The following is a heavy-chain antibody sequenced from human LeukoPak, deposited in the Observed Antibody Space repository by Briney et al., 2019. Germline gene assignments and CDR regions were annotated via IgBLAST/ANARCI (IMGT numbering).Heavy chain of an antibody. J-gene: IGHJ6*02. CDR1: GFTFDNYG. CDR3: ANEPRGAIYSAGMDV. CDR2: ISWNSGSI. D-gene: IGHD3-16*02. V-gene: IGHV3-9*01. Sequence: GRSLRLSCAASGFTFDNYGMHWVRQAPGEGLEWVSGISWNSGSISYADSVKGRFTISRDNAKNSLYLQMTSLRAEATALYYCANEPRGAIYSAGMDVWGQGTTVTVSS.